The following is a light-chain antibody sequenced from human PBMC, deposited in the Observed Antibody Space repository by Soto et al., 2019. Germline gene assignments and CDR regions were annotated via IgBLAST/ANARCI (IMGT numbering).Light chain of an antibody. CDR3: QQRRDWPLT. CDR1: QSVSSF. CDR2: DAS. Sequence: EIVLTQSPASLSLSPGERATLSCRASQSVSSFLAWYQQKPGQAPRLLIFDASNRATGIPARFSGSGSGTDFTCTISSLEPEDFAVYYCQQRRDWPLTFGGGTKVEVK. J-gene: IGKJ4*01. V-gene: IGKV3-11*01.